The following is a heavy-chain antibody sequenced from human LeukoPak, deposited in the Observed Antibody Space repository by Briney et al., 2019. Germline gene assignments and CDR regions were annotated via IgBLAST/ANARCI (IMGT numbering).Heavy chain of an antibody. V-gene: IGHV3-33*01. J-gene: IGHJ4*02. CDR3: ARGRGVMGSFDY. CDR2: IRYDGSKK. Sequence: GGSLRLSCAASGFTFSSFCMHWVRQAPGKGLEWVAAIRYDGSKKYYADSVKGRFTISRDNAKNPLYLQMNSLRAEDTAVYYCARGRGVMGSFDYWGQGTLVTVSS. D-gene: IGHD3-10*01. CDR1: GFTFSSFC.